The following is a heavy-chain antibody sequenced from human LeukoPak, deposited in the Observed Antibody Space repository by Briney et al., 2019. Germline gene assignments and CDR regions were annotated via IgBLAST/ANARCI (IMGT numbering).Heavy chain of an antibody. V-gene: IGHV3-7*01. D-gene: IGHD1-26*01. CDR3: ARGSYSGAFDI. CDR1: GFPFSSFW. CDR2: IKQDGSEK. Sequence: PGGSLRLSCVTSGFPFSSFWMNWVRQAPGKGLEWVANIKQDGSEKFYVDSVKGRFTISRDNAKNSLYLQMNSLRAEDTAVYYCARGSYSGAFDIWGQGTMVTVSS. J-gene: IGHJ3*02.